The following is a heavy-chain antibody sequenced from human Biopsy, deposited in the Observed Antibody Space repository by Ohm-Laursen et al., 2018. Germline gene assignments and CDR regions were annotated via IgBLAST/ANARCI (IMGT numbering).Heavy chain of an antibody. CDR3: AKTLGDSYGSRYFDY. J-gene: IGHJ4*02. Sequence: SLRLSCAASGFTFSDYYMSWIRQAPGKGLEWVSYITSGGSTTDYADSVKGRFTISRDNAKSSLFLQMNSLRAEDTAVYYCAKTLGDSYGSRYFDYWGQGTLVTVSS. D-gene: IGHD5-18*01. V-gene: IGHV3-11*01. CDR2: ITSGGSTT. CDR1: GFTFSDYY.